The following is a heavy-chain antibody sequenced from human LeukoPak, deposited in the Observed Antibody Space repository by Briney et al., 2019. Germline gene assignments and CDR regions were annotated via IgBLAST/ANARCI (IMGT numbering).Heavy chain of an antibody. J-gene: IGHJ4*02. V-gene: IGHV1-46*01. Sequence: ASVKVSCKSSGYTFTSHYMHWVRQAPGQGLEWMGIINPSGGSTSYAQKFQGRVTMTRDMSTSTDYMELSSLRSEDTAVYYCARGGSEGGSSNYFDYWGQGTLVTVSS. D-gene: IGHD6-6*01. CDR2: INPSGGST. CDR1: GYTFTSHY. CDR3: ARGGSEGGSSNYFDY.